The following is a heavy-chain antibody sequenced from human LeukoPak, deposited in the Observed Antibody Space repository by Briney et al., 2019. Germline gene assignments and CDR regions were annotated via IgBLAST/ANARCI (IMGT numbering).Heavy chain of an antibody. J-gene: IGHJ4*02. V-gene: IGHV3-21*01. Sequence: GGSLRLSCAASGFTFSSYTMNWVRQAPGKGLEWVSSISSSSSYISYADSVKGRFTISGDNAKNSLSLQMNSLRAEDTAVYYCAREGIVLMVYHFDYWGQGTLVTVSS. CDR3: AREGIVLMVYHFDY. CDR2: ISSSSSYI. D-gene: IGHD2-8*01. CDR1: GFTFSSYT.